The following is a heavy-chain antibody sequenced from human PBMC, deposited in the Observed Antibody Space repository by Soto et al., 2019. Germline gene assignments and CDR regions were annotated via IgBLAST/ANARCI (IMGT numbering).Heavy chain of an antibody. CDR3: ARVDNYYGSGSPYGMDV. D-gene: IGHD3-10*01. Sequence: ASVKVSCKASGYTFTGYYMHWVRQAPGQGLEWMGWINPNSGGTNYAQKFQGWVTMTRDTSISTAYMELSRLRSDDTAVYYCARVDNYYGSGSPYGMDVWGQGTTVTVSS. V-gene: IGHV1-2*04. J-gene: IGHJ6*02. CDR2: INPNSGGT. CDR1: GYTFTGYY.